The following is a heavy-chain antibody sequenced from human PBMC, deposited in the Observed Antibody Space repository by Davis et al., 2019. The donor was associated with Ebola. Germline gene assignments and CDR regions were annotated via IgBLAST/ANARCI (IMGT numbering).Heavy chain of an antibody. CDR3: ARDPMGFYWYFDV. V-gene: IGHV3-66*01. D-gene: IGHD3-10*01. CDR2: IYSGGKT. CDR1: GFTVSSNY. J-gene: IGHJ2*01. Sequence: GESLKISCAASGFTVSSNYMSWVRQAPGKGLEWVSVIYSGGKTYYADSVKGRFSISRDNSKNTLYLQMSSLRAEDTAVYYCARDPMGFYWYFDVWGRGTLVTVSS.